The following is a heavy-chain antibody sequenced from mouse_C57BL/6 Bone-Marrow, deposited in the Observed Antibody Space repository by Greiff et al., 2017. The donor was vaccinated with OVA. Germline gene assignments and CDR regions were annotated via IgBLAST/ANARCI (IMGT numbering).Heavy chain of an antibody. CDR3: ARDVYYPYYFDY. Sequence: EVQWVESGGGLVKPGGSLKLSCAASGFTFSSYTMSWVRQTPEKRLEWVATISGGGGNTYYPDSVKGRFTISRDNAKNTLYLQMSSLRSEDTALYYCARDVYYPYYFDYWGQGTTLTVSS. CDR2: ISGGGGNT. CDR1: GFTFSSYT. V-gene: IGHV5-9*01. D-gene: IGHD2-3*01. J-gene: IGHJ2*01.